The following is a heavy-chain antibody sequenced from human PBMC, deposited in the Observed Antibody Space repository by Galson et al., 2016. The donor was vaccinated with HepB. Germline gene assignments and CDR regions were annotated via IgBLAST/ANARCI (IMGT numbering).Heavy chain of an antibody. J-gene: IGHJ4*02. CDR1: GFTFATYA. CDR2: ISNDGNIK. CDR3: AGEISFTGALDY. V-gene: IGHV3-30-3*01. D-gene: IGHD4/OR15-4a*01. Sequence: SLRLSCAASGFTFATYAIQWVRQAPGKGLEWVAVISNDGNIKYYADPVKGRFTISRDNSKNTLYLQMNSLRAEDTAVYYCAGEISFTGALDYWGQGTLVTVSA.